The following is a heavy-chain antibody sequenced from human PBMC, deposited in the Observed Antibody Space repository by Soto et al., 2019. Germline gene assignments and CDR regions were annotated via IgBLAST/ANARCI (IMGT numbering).Heavy chain of an antibody. D-gene: IGHD3-10*01. CDR1: GVAFNIYW. CDR3: TFSGAASHYYYAMDV. CDR2: IKSDGSST. Sequence: PGGSLRLSCAASGVAFNIYWMHWVRQAPGKGLVWVSSIKSDGSSTNYADSLKGRFTISRDNAKNMMYLQLNSLRAEDTAVYYCTFSGAASHYYYAMDVWGQGTTVTVSS. J-gene: IGHJ6*02. V-gene: IGHV3-74*01.